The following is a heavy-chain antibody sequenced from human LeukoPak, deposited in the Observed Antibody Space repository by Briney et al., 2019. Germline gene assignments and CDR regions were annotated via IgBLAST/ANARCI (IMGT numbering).Heavy chain of an antibody. CDR3: ARSLTYYYDSSGYYFDY. D-gene: IGHD3-22*01. J-gene: IGHJ4*02. CDR2: INPNSGGT. CDR1: GYTFTGYY. V-gene: IGHV1-2*06. Sequence: ASVKVPCKASGYTFTGYYMHWVRRAPGQGLEWMGRINPNSGGTNYAQKFQGRVTMTRDTSISTAYMELSRLRSDDTAVYYCARSLTYYYDSSGYYFDYWGQGTLVTVSS.